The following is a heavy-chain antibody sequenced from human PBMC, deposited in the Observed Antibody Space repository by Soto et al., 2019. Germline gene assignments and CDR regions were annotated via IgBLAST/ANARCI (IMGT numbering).Heavy chain of an antibody. CDR3: ARGKRGIRYYGSGTSDWLDP. CDR2: INHSGST. D-gene: IGHD3-10*01. Sequence: PSETLSLTCAVYGGSFSGYYWSWIRQPPGKGLEWIGEINHSGSTNYNPSLKSRVTISVDTSKNQFSLKLSSVTAADTAVYYCARGKRGIRYYGSGTSDWLDPWGQGTLVTVSS. J-gene: IGHJ5*02. V-gene: IGHV4-34*01. CDR1: GGSFSGYY.